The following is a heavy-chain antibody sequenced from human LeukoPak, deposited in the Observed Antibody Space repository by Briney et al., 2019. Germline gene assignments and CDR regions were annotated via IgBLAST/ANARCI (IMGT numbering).Heavy chain of an antibody. CDR2: ISGGGS. J-gene: IGHJ4*02. V-gene: IGHV3-23*01. Sequence: PGGSLRLSCAASGFIFSSYAMTWVRQVPGKGLEWVSVISGGGSYYADSVKGRFTISRDNSKNTLCLQMNSLRAEDTAVYHCARDYYDSSGPFDYWGQGTLVTVSS. CDR1: GFIFSSYA. D-gene: IGHD3-22*01. CDR3: ARDYYDSSGPFDY.